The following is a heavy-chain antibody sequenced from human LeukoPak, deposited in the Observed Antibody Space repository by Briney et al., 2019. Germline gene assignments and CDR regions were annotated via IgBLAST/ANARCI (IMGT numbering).Heavy chain of an antibody. CDR1: GFTFSSYG. CDR2: ISGSDVST. Sequence: GGSLRLSCAASGFTFSSYGMSWVRQAPGKGLEWVSAISGSDVSTYYADSMKGRFTISRDNSKNTLYLQMNSLRAEDTAVYYCAKDQKRGYSYGYLFYYYYMDVWGKGTTVTISS. D-gene: IGHD5-18*01. V-gene: IGHV3-23*01. CDR3: AKDQKRGYSYGYLFYYYYMDV. J-gene: IGHJ6*03.